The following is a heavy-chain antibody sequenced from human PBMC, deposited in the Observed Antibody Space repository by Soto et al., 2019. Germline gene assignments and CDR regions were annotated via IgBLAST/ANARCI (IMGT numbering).Heavy chain of an antibody. D-gene: IGHD1-26*01. CDR3: TRHVIVGPTDWFDP. V-gene: IGHV1-18*01. CDR1: GYTFTSYC. CDR2: ISAYNGNT. J-gene: IGHJ5*02. Sequence: ASVEVSCKASGYTFTSYCISWVLQAPGQGLEWMGWISAYNGNTNYAQKLQGRVTMTTDTSTSTAYMELRSLRSDDSAVYYCTRHVIVGPTDWFDPWGQGTLVTVSS.